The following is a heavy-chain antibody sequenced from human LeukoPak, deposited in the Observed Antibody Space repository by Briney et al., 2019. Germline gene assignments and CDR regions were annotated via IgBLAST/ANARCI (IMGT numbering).Heavy chain of an antibody. D-gene: IGHD6-6*01. Sequence: GGSLRLSCAASGITFTYSWMAWVRQAPGKGLEWVARIKSKTDGGTIDYAARVKGRFTISTDDSKITLYLQMNSLQIEDSAVYYCTTDRGIAPRPVFDYWGQGTLVTVSS. CDR2: IKSKTDGGTI. CDR1: GITFTYSW. CDR3: TTDRGIAPRPVFDY. V-gene: IGHV3-15*01. J-gene: IGHJ4*02.